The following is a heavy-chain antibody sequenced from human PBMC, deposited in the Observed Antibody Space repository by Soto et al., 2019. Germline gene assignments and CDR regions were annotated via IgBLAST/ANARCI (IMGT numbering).Heavy chain of an antibody. CDR2: IYYSGST. J-gene: IGHJ4*02. Sequence: QLQLQESGPGLVKPSETLSLTCTVSGGSISSSSYYWGWIRQPPGKGLEWIGSIYYSGSTYYNPSLKSRVTISGDTSKNQFALNRSSVTAADTAVYYCARLEMISAAGTEGDYWGQGTLVTVSS. D-gene: IGHD6-13*01. V-gene: IGHV4-39*01. CDR1: GGSISSSSYY. CDR3: ARLEMISAAGTEGDY.